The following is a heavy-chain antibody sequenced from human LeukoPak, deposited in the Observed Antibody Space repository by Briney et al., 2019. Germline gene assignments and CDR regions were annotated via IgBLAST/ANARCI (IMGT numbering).Heavy chain of an antibody. J-gene: IGHJ4*02. V-gene: IGHV3-23*01. D-gene: IGHD6-19*01. CDR2: ISGSGGTT. CDR3: AKDRDSSGWYRFDC. CDR1: GFTFTSYW. Sequence: GGSLRLSCAASGFTFTSYWMHWVRQAPGKGLEGVSTISGSGGTTYYAGSVKGRLTISRDNSKNTLYLQMNSLRAEDAAVYYCAKDRDSSGWYRFDCWGQGTLVTVSS.